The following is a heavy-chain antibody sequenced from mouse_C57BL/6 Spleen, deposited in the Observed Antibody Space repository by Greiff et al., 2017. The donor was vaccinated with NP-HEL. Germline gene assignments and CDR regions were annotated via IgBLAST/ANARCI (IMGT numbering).Heavy chain of an antibody. J-gene: IGHJ1*03. CDR3: ARGVYYYDDWYFDV. V-gene: IGHV1-39*01. D-gene: IGHD1-1*01. CDR2: INPNYGTT. Sequence: EVQGVESGPELVKPGASVKISCKASGYSFTDYNMNWVKQSNGKSLEWIGVINPNYGTTSYNQKFKGKATLTVDQSSSTAYMQLNSLTSEDSAVYYCARGVYYYDDWYFDVWGTGTTVTVSS. CDR1: GYSFTDYN.